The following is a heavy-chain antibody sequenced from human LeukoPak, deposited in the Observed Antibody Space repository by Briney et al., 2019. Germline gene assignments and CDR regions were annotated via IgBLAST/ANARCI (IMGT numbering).Heavy chain of an antibody. V-gene: IGHV3-30*18. CDR3: AKRGLTYYYDY. J-gene: IGHJ4*02. CDR2: ISYDGSDK. Sequence: GRSLRLSCAASGFMFSSYGMLWVRQAPGKGLEWVAVISYDGSDKYHADSVKGGFTISRDNSKNTVYLQMNSLRAEDTAVYYCAKRGLTYYYDYWGQGTLVTVSS. CDR1: GFMFSSYG. D-gene: IGHD1-20*01.